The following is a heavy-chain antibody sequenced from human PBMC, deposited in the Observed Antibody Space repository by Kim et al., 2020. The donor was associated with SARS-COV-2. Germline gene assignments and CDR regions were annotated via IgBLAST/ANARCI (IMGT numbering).Heavy chain of an antibody. CDR1: GGSISSGSYY. V-gene: IGHV4-61*02. CDR2: IYTSGST. Sequence: SETLSLTCTVSGGSISSGSYYWSWIRQPAGKGLEWIGRIYTSGSTNYNPSLKSRVTISVDTSKNQFSLKLSSVTAADTAVYYCAREGLRKGDYWGQGTLVTVSS. CDR3: AREGLRKGDY. J-gene: IGHJ4*02. D-gene: IGHD3-16*01.